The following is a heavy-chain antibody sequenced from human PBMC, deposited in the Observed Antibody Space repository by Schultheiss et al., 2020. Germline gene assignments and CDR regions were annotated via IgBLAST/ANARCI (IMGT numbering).Heavy chain of an antibody. J-gene: IGHJ6*02. CDR2: IKQDGSEK. V-gene: IGHV3-7*03. CDR3: ARDSVFGGYVLTGYYYGMDV. D-gene: IGHD5-12*01. CDR1: GFTFSSYW. Sequence: GGSLRLSCAASGFTFSSYWMSWVRQAPGKGLEWVANIKQDGSEKYYVDSVKGRFTISRDNAKNSLYLQMNSLRAEDTAVYYCARDSVFGGYVLTGYYYGMDVWGQGTTVTVSS.